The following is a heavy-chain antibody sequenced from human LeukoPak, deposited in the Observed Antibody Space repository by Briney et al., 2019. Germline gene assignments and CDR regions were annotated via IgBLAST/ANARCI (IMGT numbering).Heavy chain of an antibody. CDR2: IVVGSGNT. V-gene: IGHV1-58*01. CDR3: ARDWGTIFGGYVDY. J-gene: IGHJ4*02. D-gene: IGHD3-3*01. CDR1: GFTFTSSA. Sequence: GASVKVSCKASGFTFTSSAVQWVRQARGQRLEWIGWIVVGSGNTNYAQKFQERVTITRDMSTSTAYMELSSLRSDDTAVYYCARDWGTIFGGYVDYWGQGTLVTVSS.